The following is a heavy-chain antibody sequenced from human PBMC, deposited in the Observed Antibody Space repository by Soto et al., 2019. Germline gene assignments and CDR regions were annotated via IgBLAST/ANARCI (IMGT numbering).Heavy chain of an antibody. Sequence: KTSETLSLTCDVSGASIGSGGWWSWVRQPPGKGLEWIAEIFHDGNTNYSPSLKSRVTISVDKSQNQFSLNVYSVTAADTAVYYCARHEGWTGPDQWGQGTLVTVSS. D-gene: IGHD2-8*02. CDR3: ARHEGWTGPDQ. CDR2: IFHDGNT. V-gene: IGHV4-4*02. CDR1: GASIGSGGW. J-gene: IGHJ5*02.